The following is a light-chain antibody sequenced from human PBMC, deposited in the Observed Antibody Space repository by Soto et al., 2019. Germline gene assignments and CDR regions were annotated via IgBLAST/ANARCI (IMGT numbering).Light chain of an antibody. V-gene: IGKV1-5*01. CDR1: QNIGRW. J-gene: IGKJ2*01. CDR3: QQYNSYSRT. CDR2: DSA. Sequence: DIQMTQSPTTLSASVGDRVTITCRASQNIGRWLAWYQQKPGKAPKVLLYDSACLESGVPSRFSGSGSGTEFTLTISSLLPDDVSTYYCQQYNSYSRTFGQGTKLEIK.